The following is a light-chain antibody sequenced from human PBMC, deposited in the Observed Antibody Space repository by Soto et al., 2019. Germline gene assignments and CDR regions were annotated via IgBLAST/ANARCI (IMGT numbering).Light chain of an antibody. Sequence: SVLTQPASVSGSPGQSITISCTGTSSDVGNYIFVSWYRQHPGKAPKLMIYDINNRPSGVSNRFSGSKSGNTASLTISGLQAEDEADYYCVSYTTSASYVFGTGTKLTVL. CDR1: SSDVGNYIF. V-gene: IGLV2-14*01. CDR2: DIN. CDR3: VSYTTSASYV. J-gene: IGLJ1*01.